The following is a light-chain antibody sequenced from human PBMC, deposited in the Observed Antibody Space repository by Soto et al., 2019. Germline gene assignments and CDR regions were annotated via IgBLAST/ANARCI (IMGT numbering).Light chain of an antibody. J-gene: IGKJ4*01. CDR2: GAS. CDR1: QSVSSN. Sequence: EIVMTRTPGTLSVSPGERVTFSCRASQSVSSNLAWYQQKPGQTPRLLIYGASTRATGIPDRFSGSGSGTEFTLTISSLQSEDIATYYCQQYDNLPLTFGGGTKVDI. V-gene: IGKV3-15*01. CDR3: QQYDNLPLT.